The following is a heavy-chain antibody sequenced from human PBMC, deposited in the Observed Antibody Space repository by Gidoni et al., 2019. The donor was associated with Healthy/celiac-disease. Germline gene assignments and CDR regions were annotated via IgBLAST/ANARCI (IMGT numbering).Heavy chain of an antibody. Sequence: QVQLVQSGAEVKQPGASVKVSCNAAGYTFTGYYMHWVRQAPGQWLEWIGRINPNGGGTNYAQKFQGRVTMTRDTSISTAYMELSRLISDDTAVYYCARILIGMVQGVYGMDVWGQGTTVTVSS. CDR3: ARILIGMVQGVYGMDV. D-gene: IGHD3-10*01. J-gene: IGHJ6*02. CDR1: GYTFTGYY. CDR2: INPNGGGT. V-gene: IGHV1-2*06.